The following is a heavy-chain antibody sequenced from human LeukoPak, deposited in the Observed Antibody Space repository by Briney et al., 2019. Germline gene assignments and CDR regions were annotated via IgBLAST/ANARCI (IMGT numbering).Heavy chain of an antibody. V-gene: IGHV4-59*11. D-gene: IGHD1-26*01. CDR2: IYYSGST. Sequence: SETLSLTCTVSGGSISSHYWSWIRQPPGKGLEWIGYIYYSGSTNYNPSLKSRVTISVDTSKNQFSPKLSSVTAADTAVYYCASSSSGITDYYYYYYMDVWGKGTTVTVSS. J-gene: IGHJ6*03. CDR3: ASSSSGITDYYYYYYMDV. CDR1: GGSISSHY.